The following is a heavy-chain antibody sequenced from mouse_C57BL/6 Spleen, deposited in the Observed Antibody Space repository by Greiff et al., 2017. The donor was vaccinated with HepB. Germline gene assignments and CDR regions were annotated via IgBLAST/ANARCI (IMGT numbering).Heavy chain of an antibody. V-gene: IGHV5-4*03. J-gene: IGHJ1*03. CDR2: ISDGGSYT. CDR3: ARGEVVNWYFDV. Sequence: EVKLVESGGGLVKPGGSLKLSCAASGFTFSSYAMSWVRQTPEKRLEWVATISDGGSYTYYPDNVKGRFTISRDNAKNNLYLQMSHLKSEDTAMYYCARGEVVNWYFDVWGTGTTVTVSS. CDR1: GFTFSSYA. D-gene: IGHD1-1*01.